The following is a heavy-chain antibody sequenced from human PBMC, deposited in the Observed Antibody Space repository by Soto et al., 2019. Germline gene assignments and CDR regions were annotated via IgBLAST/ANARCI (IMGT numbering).Heavy chain of an antibody. J-gene: IGHJ4*02. D-gene: IGHD6-19*01. CDR1: GFTFSSYA. CDR3: AKDQRSGWYGVSDY. V-gene: IGHV3-23*01. Sequence: PGGSLRLSCAASGFTFSSYAMSWVRQAPGKGLEWVSAISGSGGSTYYADSVKGRFTISRDNFKNTLFLQMNSQRAEDTAVYYCAKDQRSGWYGVSDYWGQGALVTVSS. CDR2: ISGSGGST.